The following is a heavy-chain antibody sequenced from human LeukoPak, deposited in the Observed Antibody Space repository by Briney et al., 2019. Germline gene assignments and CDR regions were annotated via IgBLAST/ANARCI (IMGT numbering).Heavy chain of an antibody. Sequence: PSETLSLNCTVSGYSISNGYFWGWIRQPPGKGLEWIGSIYYSGSTYYNPSLKSRVTISVDTSKNQFSLKLSSVTAADTAVYYCARDPPPHTASDAFDIWGQGTMVTVSS. CDR3: ARDPPPHTASDAFDI. D-gene: IGHD2-21*02. CDR1: GYSISNGYF. J-gene: IGHJ3*02. V-gene: IGHV4-38-2*02. CDR2: IYYSGST.